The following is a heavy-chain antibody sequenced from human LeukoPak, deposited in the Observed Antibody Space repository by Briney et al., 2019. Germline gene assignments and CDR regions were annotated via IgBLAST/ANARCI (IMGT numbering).Heavy chain of an antibody. Sequence: GGSLRRSCAASGFTFNTYAMSWVRQAPGKGLEWVSVISGRDGSTYYADSVKGRFIISRDNSKNTLYLLMNSLRAEDTAVYYCAKAGLSRFDYWGQGTLVTVSS. V-gene: IGHV3-23*01. CDR1: GFTFNTYA. CDR3: AKAGLSRFDY. J-gene: IGHJ4*02. CDR2: ISGRDGST.